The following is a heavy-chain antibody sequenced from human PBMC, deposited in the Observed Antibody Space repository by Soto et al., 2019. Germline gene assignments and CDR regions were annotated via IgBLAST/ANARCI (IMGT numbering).Heavy chain of an antibody. CDR2: ISGTDPYM. CDR1: GFTFSDFY. CDR3: ARGSSVRGMNV. D-gene: IGHD6-13*01. V-gene: IGHV3-11*06. J-gene: IGHJ6*02. Sequence: PWGSLRLSCAAAGFTFSDFYMSWVRQAPGKGLEWVAYISGTDPYMKYADAVRGRFTISRDNAKNSVYLQMNSLRDDDTAVYYCARGSSVRGMNVWGQGTTVTVSS.